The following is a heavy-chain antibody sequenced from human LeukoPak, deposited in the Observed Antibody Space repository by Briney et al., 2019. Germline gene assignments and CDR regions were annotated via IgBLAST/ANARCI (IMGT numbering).Heavy chain of an antibody. CDR1: GFTFSSYG. CDR2: INWNGGST. Sequence: GGSLRLSCVASGFTFSSYGMHWVRQAPGKGLEWVSGINWNGGSTGYADSVKGRFTISRDNAKNSLYLQMNSLRAEDTALYHCARALYYDFWSGSPDDAFDIWGQGTMVTVSS. CDR3: ARALYYDFWSGSPDDAFDI. D-gene: IGHD3-3*01. J-gene: IGHJ3*02. V-gene: IGHV3-20*01.